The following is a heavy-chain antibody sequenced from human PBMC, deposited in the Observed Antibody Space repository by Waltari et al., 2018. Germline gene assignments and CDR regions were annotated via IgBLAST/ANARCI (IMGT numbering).Heavy chain of an antibody. CDR2: FIPLSGSQ. V-gene: IGHV1-69*12. J-gene: IGHJ4*02. CDR1: GLSVRGYT. Sequence: QVQLAQSGAEVKSPGSSVTISCKASGLSVRGYTSSWVRQAPGQGLEWMGGFIPLSGSQIYTQKFQGRLTITADGSTRTTVMELTNLRYEDTAVYFCARGYRYDSSGRFYLDHWGQGTPVIISS. D-gene: IGHD3-16*02. CDR3: ARGYRYDSSGRFYLDH.